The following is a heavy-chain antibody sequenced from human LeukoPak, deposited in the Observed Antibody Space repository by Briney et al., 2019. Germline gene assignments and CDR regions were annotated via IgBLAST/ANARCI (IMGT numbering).Heavy chain of an antibody. CDR1: GGSISSSSYF. J-gene: IGHJ6*02. CDR2: IYYSGST. Sequence: SETLSLTCTVSGGSISSSSYFWSWIRKPPGKGLEWIGYIYYSGSTNYNPSLKSRVTLSVDTSKNQSSLKLSSVTAADTAVYYCARAISYYYGMDVWGQGATVTVSS. D-gene: IGHD3-9*01. CDR3: ARAISYYYGMDV. V-gene: IGHV4-61*01.